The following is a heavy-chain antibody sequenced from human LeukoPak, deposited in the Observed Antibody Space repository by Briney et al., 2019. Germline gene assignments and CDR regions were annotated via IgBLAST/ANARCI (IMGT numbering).Heavy chain of an antibody. Sequence: GGSLRLSCAASGFTFSSYGMHWVRQAPGKGLEWVAVISYDGSNKYYADSVKGRFTISRDNSKNTLYLQMNSLRAEDTAVYYCARDPTIDYYGSGSYSPPDYFDYWGQGTLVTVSS. CDR3: ARDPTIDYYGSGSYSPPDYFDY. V-gene: IGHV3-30*03. CDR2: ISYDGSNK. CDR1: GFTFSSYG. D-gene: IGHD3-10*01. J-gene: IGHJ4*02.